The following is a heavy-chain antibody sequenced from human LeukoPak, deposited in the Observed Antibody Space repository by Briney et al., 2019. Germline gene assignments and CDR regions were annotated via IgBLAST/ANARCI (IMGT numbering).Heavy chain of an antibody. CDR1: GYTLTELS. D-gene: IGHD1-26*01. J-gene: IGHJ4*02. CDR3: ATEGSPGATPPYGFDY. V-gene: IGHV1-24*01. Sequence: ASVKVSCKVSGYTLTELSMHWVRQAPGKGLEWMGGFDPEDGETIYAQKFQGRVTMTEDTSTDTAYMELSSLRSEDTAVYYCATEGSPGATPPYGFDYWGQGTLVTVSS. CDR2: FDPEDGET.